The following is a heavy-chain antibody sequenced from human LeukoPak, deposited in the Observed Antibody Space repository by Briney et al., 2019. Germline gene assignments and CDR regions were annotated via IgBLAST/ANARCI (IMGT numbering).Heavy chain of an antibody. CDR3: ARGTSGGYFDY. Sequence: PGGSLRLSCAASGFTFSSFWILWVRHVPGKGLVWVSRINSDGFSTSYADSVKRRFTISRDNAKNTLYLQMNSLRAEDTAVYYCARGTSGGYFDYWGQGTLVTVSS. D-gene: IGHD1-26*01. J-gene: IGHJ4*02. V-gene: IGHV3-74*01. CDR2: INSDGFST. CDR1: GFTFSSFW.